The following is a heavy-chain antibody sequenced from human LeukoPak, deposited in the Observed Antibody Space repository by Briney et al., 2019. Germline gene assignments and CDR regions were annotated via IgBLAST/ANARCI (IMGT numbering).Heavy chain of an antibody. J-gene: IGHJ5*02. CDR1: GGSISSSNW. CDR2: IYHSGST. V-gene: IGHV4-4*02. Sequence: SETLSPTCAVSGGSISSSNWWSWVRQPPGKGLEWIGEIYHSGSTNYNPSLKSRVTISVDKSKNQISLKLSSVTAADTAVYYCARGAVAGTNWFDPWGQGTLVTVSS. D-gene: IGHD6-19*01. CDR3: ARGAVAGTNWFDP.